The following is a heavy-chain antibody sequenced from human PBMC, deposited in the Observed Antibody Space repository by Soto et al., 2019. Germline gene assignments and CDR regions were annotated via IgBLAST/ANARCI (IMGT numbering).Heavy chain of an antibody. CDR1: GFIFGSYA. V-gene: IGHV3-30*02. D-gene: IGHD3-22*01. CDR3: AKDRAIVAPLYYFEY. Sequence: HPGGSLRLSCVTSGFIFGSYAMHWVRQAPGKGLEWVALIWYDGSNKYYIDSVKGRFIISRDNSKSTLSLQMNSLRPEDTAVYFCAKDRAIVAPLYYFEYWGLGTVVTVSS. CDR2: IWYDGSNK. J-gene: IGHJ4*02.